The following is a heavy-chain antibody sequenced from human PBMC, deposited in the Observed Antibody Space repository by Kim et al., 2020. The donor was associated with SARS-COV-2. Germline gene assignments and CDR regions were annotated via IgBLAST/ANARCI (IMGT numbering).Heavy chain of an antibody. J-gene: IGHJ4*02. CDR2: ISGSGGST. D-gene: IGHD6-13*01. Sequence: GGSLRLSCAASGFTFSSYAMSWVRQAPGKGLEWVSAISGSGGSTYYADSVKGRFTISRDNSKNTLYLQMNSLRAEDTAVYYCAKDPPIAAAGTSYFDYWGQGTLVTVSS. CDR3: AKDPPIAAAGTSYFDY. V-gene: IGHV3-23*01. CDR1: GFTFSSYA.